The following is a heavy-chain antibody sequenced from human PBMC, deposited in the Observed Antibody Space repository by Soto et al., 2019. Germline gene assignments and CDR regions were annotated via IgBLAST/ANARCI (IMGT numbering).Heavy chain of an antibody. CDR2: VDPNDSSA. V-gene: IGHV5-10-1*03. CDR1: GYRFTSYW. D-gene: IGHD6-13*01. CDR3: ARHNDAAGTEHNY. Sequence: EIRLVQSGAEVKKSGESLRISCKGSGYRFTSYWISWVRQVPGKGLEWMGTVDPNDSSANYSPSFQGHVTISVDKSITTAYLQWSSLKASDSAMYYCARHNDAAGTEHNYWGQGTLVSVSS. J-gene: IGHJ4*02.